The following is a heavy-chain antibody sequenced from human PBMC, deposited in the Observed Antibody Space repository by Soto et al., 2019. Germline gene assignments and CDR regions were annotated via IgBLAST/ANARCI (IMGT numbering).Heavy chain of an antibody. V-gene: IGHV1-69*13. Sequence: ASVKVSNQDSRGTFSSYAISGVRQAPGQGLEWMGGIIPIFGTANYAQKFQGRVTITADESTSTAYMELSSLRSEDTAVYYCARGSGSYLGDYYYYGMDVWGQGTTVTVSS. CDR1: RGTFSSYA. CDR3: ARGSGSYLGDYYYYGMDV. CDR2: IIPIFGTA. D-gene: IGHD1-26*01. J-gene: IGHJ6*02.